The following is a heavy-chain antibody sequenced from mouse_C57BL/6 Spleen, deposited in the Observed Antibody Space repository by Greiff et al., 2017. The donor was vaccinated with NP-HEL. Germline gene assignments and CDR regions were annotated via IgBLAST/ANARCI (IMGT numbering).Heavy chain of an antibody. Sequence: QVQLKQSGAELVRPGASVKLSCKASGYTFTDYYINWVKQRPGQGLEWIARIYPGSGSTNYNEKFKSKATLTVDKSSSTAYMQLSSLTSEDSAVYYCARGYYDYDGPFAYWGQGTLVTVSA. J-gene: IGHJ3*01. CDR3: ARGYYDYDGPFAY. V-gene: IGHV1-76*01. CDR1: GYTFTDYY. D-gene: IGHD2-4*01. CDR2: IYPGSGST.